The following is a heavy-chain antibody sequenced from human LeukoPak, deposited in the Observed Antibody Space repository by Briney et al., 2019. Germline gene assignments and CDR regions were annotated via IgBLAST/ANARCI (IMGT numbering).Heavy chain of an antibody. CDR3: ARVSLVRGAPDYYFDY. V-gene: IGHV4-61*02. CDR2: IYTSGST. Sequence: SETLSLTCTVSGGSISSSSYYWSWIRQPAGKGLEWIGRIYTSGSTNYNPSLKSRVTMSVDTSKNQFSLKLSSVTAADTAVYYCARVSLVRGAPDYYFDYWGQGTLVTVSS. D-gene: IGHD3-10*01. J-gene: IGHJ4*02. CDR1: GGSISSSSYY.